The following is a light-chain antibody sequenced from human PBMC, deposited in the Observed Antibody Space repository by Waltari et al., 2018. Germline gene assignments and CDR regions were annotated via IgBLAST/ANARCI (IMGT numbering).Light chain of an antibody. CDR2: GAS. J-gene: IGKJ2*02. V-gene: IGKV3-15*01. Sequence: EIVMTQSPATLSVSPGKKAIFSCRASQYVSNNLAWYQHKPGQAPRLLISGASTRASGVPARFSGSGSGTEFTLTISSLQSEDSAVYYCQQYNVWPPSTFGQGTKLEIK. CDR1: QYVSNN. CDR3: QQYNVWPPST.